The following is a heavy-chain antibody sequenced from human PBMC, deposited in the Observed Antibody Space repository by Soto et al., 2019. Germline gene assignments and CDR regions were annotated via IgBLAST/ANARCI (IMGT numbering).Heavy chain of an antibody. Sequence: ASVKVSCKASGGTFSSYAISWVRQAPGQGLEWMGGIIPIFGTANYAQKFQGRVTITADESTSTAYMELSSPRSEDTAVYYCASGDFWSGYYTGHYYYYGMDVWGQGTTVTVSS. D-gene: IGHD3-3*01. J-gene: IGHJ6*02. CDR2: IIPIFGTA. V-gene: IGHV1-69*13. CDR1: GGTFSSYA. CDR3: ASGDFWSGYYTGHYYYYGMDV.